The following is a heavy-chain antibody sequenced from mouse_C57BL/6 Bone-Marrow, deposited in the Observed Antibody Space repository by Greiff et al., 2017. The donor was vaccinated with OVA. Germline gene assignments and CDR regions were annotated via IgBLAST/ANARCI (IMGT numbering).Heavy chain of an antibody. CDR2: ISDGGSYT. J-gene: IGHJ2*01. D-gene: IGHD2-1*01. Sequence: EVKVVESGGGLVKPGGSLKLSCAASGFTFSSYAMSWVRQTPEKRLEWVATISDGGSYTYYPDNVKGRFTISRDNAKNNLYLQMSHLKSEDTAMYYCARIYYGNYVPFYYFDYWGQGTTLTVSS. CDR3: ARIYYGNYVPFYYFDY. V-gene: IGHV5-4*03. CDR1: GFTFSSYA.